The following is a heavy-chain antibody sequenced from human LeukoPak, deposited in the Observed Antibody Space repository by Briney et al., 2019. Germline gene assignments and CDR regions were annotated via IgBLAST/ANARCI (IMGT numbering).Heavy chain of an antibody. CDR3: ARERSGWPSPFDWFDP. CDR2: ISAYSGNT. CDR1: GYTFTNYG. D-gene: IGHD6-19*01. V-gene: IGHV1-18*01. J-gene: IGHJ5*02. Sequence: GASVKVSCKASGYTFTNYGITWVRQAPGQGLEWMGWISAYSGNTNYAQKLQGRVTMTTDTSTSTAYMELRSLRSDDTAVYYCARERSGWPSPFDWFDPWGQGTQVTVSS.